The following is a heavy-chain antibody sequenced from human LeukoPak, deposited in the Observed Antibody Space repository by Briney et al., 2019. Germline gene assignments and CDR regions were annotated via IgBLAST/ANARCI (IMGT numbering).Heavy chain of an antibody. Sequence: ASVKVSCEASGYTFTSYGISWVRQAPGQGLEWMGWISAYNGNTNYAQKLQGRVTMTTDTSTSTAYMELRSLRSDDTAVYYCARSITIFGVVITNYYMDVWGKGTTVTVSS. CDR3: ARSITIFGVVITNYYMDV. V-gene: IGHV1-18*01. CDR2: ISAYNGNT. D-gene: IGHD3-3*01. CDR1: GYTFTSYG. J-gene: IGHJ6*03.